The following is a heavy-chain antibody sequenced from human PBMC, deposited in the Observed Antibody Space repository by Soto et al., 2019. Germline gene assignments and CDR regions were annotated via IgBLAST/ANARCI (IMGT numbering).Heavy chain of an antibody. V-gene: IGHV4-59*02. CDR2: IYYSGYT. Sequence: QVQLQESGPGLVKPSETLSLTCTVSSSSVSSYYWNWIRQSPGKGLEWIGYIYYSGYTNYNPSLKSRITISVDTSKNQFSLKLSSVTPADTAVYYCAGGGMTTVPYWGQGTLATVSS. J-gene: IGHJ4*02. CDR3: AGGGMTTVPY. CDR1: SSSVSSYY. D-gene: IGHD4-17*01.